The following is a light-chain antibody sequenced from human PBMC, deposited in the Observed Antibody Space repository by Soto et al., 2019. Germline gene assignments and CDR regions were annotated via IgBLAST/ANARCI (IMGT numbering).Light chain of an antibody. Sequence: EIVLTQSPGTLSLSPGERATLSCRASQSVTNNFLAWYQQKPGQAPRLLIYGASNRATGIPARFSGSGSGTDFTLTISDLEPEDFAVYYCQQHSHWPPWTFGQGTRVEIQ. CDR1: QSVTNN. CDR3: QQHSHWPPWT. V-gene: IGKV3-11*01. CDR2: GAS. J-gene: IGKJ1*01.